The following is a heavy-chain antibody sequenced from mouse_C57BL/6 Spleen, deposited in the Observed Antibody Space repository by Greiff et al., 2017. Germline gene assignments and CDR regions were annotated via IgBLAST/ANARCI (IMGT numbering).Heavy chain of an antibody. CDR3: ARGETVVATHYYAMDY. V-gene: IGHV1-42*01. Sequence: VQLQQSGPELVKPGASVKISCKASGYSFTGYYMNWVKQSPEKSLEWIGEINPSTGGTTYNQKFKAKATLTVDKSSSTAYMQLKSLTSEDSAVYYCARGETVVATHYYAMDYWGQGTSVTVSS. J-gene: IGHJ4*01. CDR1: GYSFTGYY. CDR2: INPSTGGT. D-gene: IGHD1-1*01.